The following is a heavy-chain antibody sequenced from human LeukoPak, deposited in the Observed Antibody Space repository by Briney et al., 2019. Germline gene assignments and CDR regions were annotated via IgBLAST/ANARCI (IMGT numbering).Heavy chain of an antibody. CDR1: GGTFSSYA. CDR3: ARSESRGSSDYYDSSGYYLRFDY. CDR2: IIPIFGTA. V-gene: IGHV1-69*05. D-gene: IGHD3-22*01. J-gene: IGHJ4*02. Sequence: SVKVSCKASGGTFSSYAISWVRQAPGQGLEWMGGIIPIFGTANYAQKFQGRVTITTDESTSTAYMELSSLRSEDTAVYYCARSESRGSSDYYDSSGYYLRFDYWGQGTLVTVSS.